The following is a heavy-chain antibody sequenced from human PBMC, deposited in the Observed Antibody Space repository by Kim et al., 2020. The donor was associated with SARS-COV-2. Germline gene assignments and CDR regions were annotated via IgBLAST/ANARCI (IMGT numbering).Heavy chain of an antibody. CDR1: GDTFSGYY. V-gene: IGHV1-2*02. CDR3: ARDKSSTPMVPDY. CDR2: INPNTGGT. Sequence: ASVKFSCKASGDTFSGYYMHWVRQAPGQGLEWMGWINPNTGGTNYAQKFQGRVTMTRDTSITTAYMELSRLRSDDSAVYYCARDKSSTPMVPDYWGQGALVTVSS. D-gene: IGHD5-18*01. J-gene: IGHJ4*02.